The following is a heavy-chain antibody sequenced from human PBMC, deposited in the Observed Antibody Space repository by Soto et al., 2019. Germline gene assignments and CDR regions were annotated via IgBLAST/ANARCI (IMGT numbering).Heavy chain of an antibody. Sequence: KGLEWVAVISYEGSNNSYADSVKGRFTISRDNAKNTLYLQMNSLRAEDTAFFFQAKDGIRSTVPVSAFLLNRSSDL. CDR2: ISYEGSNN. J-gene: IGHJ2*01. D-gene: IGHD3-3*01. CDR3: AKDGIRSTVPVSAFLLNRSSDL. V-gene: IGHV3-30*18.